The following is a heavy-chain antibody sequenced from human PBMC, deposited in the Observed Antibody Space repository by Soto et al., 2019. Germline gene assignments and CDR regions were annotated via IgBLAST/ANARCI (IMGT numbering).Heavy chain of an antibody. CDR3: ASLAACDDILTDCDYFDY. CDR2: INSDGSST. CDR1: GFTFSSYW. Sequence: CAASGFTFSSYWMHWVRQAPGKGLVWVSRINSDGSSTSYADSVKGRFTISRDNAKNTLYLQMNSLRAEDTAVYYCASLAACDDILTDCDYFDYWGQGTLVTVSS. J-gene: IGHJ4*02. V-gene: IGHV3-74*01. D-gene: IGHD3-9*01.